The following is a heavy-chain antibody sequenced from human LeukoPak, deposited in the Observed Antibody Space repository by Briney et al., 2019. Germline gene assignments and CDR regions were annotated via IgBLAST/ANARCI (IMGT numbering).Heavy chain of an antibody. CDR1: GFTFSSYS. Sequence: GGSLRLSCAASGFTFSSYSMNWVRQAPGKGLEWVSYISSSSSTIYYADSVKGRFTISRDNAKNSLYLQMNSLRAEDTAVYYCARELVVPAATLGDYYGMDVWGQGTTVTVSS. V-gene: IGHV3-48*04. D-gene: IGHD2-2*01. CDR2: ISSSSSTI. J-gene: IGHJ6*02. CDR3: ARELVVPAATLGDYYGMDV.